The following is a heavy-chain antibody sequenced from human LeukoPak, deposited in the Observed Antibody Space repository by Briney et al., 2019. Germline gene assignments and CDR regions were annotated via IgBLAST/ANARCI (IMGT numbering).Heavy chain of an antibody. CDR1: DDSITMYY. D-gene: IGHD5-18*01. J-gene: IGHJ6*03. CDR3: GRVRVLSRTSYSTYYYYFYMDV. Sequence: SETLSLTCSVSDDSITMYYWSCIRQPPGKGLECVGYFDHTGSTNFNPSLNGRVSISRNTTKNFFSMLLSSMTAADTAFYFCGRVRVLSRTSYSTYYYYFYMDVWGKGTTVTVSS. V-gene: IGHV4-59*01. CDR2: FDHTGST.